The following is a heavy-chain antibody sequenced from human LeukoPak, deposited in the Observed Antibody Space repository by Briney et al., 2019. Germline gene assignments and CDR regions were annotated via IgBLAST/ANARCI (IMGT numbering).Heavy chain of an antibody. V-gene: IGHV3-23*01. CDR3: ARDYPTSGIVTIFDY. J-gene: IGHJ4*02. CDR2: ITASGGST. Sequence: PGGSLRLSCASSGFTFNNYAMTWVRQAPGKGLECVSSITASGGSTYCADSVTGRFPISRDNSKNTLYLQMSSLRAEDTAVYYCARDYPTSGIVTIFDYWGQGTLVTVSS. CDR1: GFTFNNYA. D-gene: IGHD1-1*01.